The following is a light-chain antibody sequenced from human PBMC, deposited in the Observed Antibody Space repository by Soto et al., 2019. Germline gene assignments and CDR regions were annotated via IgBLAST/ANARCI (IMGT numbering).Light chain of an antibody. CDR2: DAA. J-gene: IGKJ1*01. CDR3: HQYHRWPLT. V-gene: IGKV3-15*01. Sequence: ILMTQSLATLSVSPGEGATLSCRASQNINNKLAWYQQKPGQPPRLLVYDAAIRAAGVPSRFSGGGSGTEFALTINSLQSEDFAVYYCHQYHRWPLTVGQGTKLEI. CDR1: QNINNK.